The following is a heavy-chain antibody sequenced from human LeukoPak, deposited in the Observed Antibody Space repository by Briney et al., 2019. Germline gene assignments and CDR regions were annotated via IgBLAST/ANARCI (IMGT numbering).Heavy chain of an antibody. V-gene: IGHV3-74*01. D-gene: IGHD1-26*01. J-gene: IGHJ4*02. CDR2: ISSDGSRT. CDR1: GFTLSSYW. Sequence: GGSLRLSCAGSGFTLSSYWMHCVRQVPGKGLLWVSLISSDGSRTSYADSVKGRFTISRDNAKNSLYLQMNSLRAEDTAVYYCARDGGVGATIVTDYWGQGTLVTVSS. CDR3: ARDGGVGATIVTDY.